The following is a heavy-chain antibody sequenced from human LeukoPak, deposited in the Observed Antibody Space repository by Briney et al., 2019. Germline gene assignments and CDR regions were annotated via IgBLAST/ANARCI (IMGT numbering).Heavy chain of an antibody. CDR1: GGSISSYY. D-gene: IGHD6-6*01. V-gene: IGHV4-4*07. CDR3: ARGGIAARRIDY. CDR2: IYTSGTI. J-gene: IGHJ4*02. Sequence: SETLSLTCTVSGGSISSYYWSWIRQPAGTALEWIGRIYTSGTITYNPSLKSRVTMSVDTSKNQFSLKLSSVTAADTAVYYCARGGIAARRIDYWGQGTLVTVSS.